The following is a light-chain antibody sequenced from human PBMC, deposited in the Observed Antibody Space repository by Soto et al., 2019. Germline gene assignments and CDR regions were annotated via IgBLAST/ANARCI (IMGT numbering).Light chain of an antibody. CDR3: QQYDVYSLT. J-gene: IGKJ1*01. Sequence: DIQMTQSPSTLSASVGDRVTITCRASQSISSWLAWYQHKPGKAPTLLIYKASSLDTGVPSRFSGSGSGTEFTLTISSLQPDDFATYYCQQYDVYSLTFGQGTKVEIK. CDR2: KAS. CDR1: QSISSW. V-gene: IGKV1-5*03.